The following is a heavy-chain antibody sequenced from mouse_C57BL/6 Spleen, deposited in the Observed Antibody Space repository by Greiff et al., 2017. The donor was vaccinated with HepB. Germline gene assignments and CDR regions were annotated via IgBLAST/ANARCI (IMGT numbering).Heavy chain of an antibody. V-gene: IGHV3-6*01. D-gene: IGHD4-1*01. J-gene: IGHJ2*01. CDR3: ARGNWDRDYFDY. CDR1: GYSITSGYY. CDR2: ISYDGSN. Sequence: EVQLQESGPGLVKPSQSLSLTCSVTGYSITSGYYWNWIRQFPGNKLEWMGYISYDGSNNYNPSLKNRISITRDTSKNQFFLKLNSVTTEDTATYYCARGNWDRDYFDYWGQGTTLTVSS.